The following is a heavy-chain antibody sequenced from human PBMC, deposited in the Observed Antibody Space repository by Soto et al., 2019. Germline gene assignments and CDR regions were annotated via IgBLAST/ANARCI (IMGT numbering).Heavy chain of an antibody. V-gene: IGHV1-69*13. CDR3: ARVGFCSSTSCYLPY. CDR2: IIPIFGTV. CDR1: GYTFTKYG. J-gene: IGHJ4*02. Sequence: ASVKVSCKASGYTFTKYGISWVRQAPGQGLEWMGGIIPIFGTVNYAQKFQGRVTITADESTTTAYLELSSLRSEDTAVYYCARVGFCSSTSCYLPYWGQGTLVTVSS. D-gene: IGHD2-2*01.